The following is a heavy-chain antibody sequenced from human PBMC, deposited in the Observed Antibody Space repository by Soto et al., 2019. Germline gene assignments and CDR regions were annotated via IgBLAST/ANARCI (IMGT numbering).Heavy chain of an antibody. Sequence: ASVKVSCTDSGFTFTSSAMQWVRQARGQRLEWIGWIVVGSGNTNYAQKFQERVTITRDMSTSTAYMELSSLRSEDTAVYYCAAVKGGSYPFDYWGQGTLVTVSS. CDR3: AAVKGGSYPFDY. CDR2: IVVGSGNT. CDR1: GFTFTSSA. V-gene: IGHV1-58*02. D-gene: IGHD1-26*01. J-gene: IGHJ4*02.